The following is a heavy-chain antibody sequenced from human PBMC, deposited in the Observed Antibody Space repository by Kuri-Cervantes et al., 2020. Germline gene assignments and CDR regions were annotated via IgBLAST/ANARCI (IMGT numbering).Heavy chain of an antibody. CDR3: APFNTYYDILTGYWENWFDP. V-gene: IGHV4-31*11. J-gene: IGHJ5*02. Sequence: SETLSLTCAVYGGSFSGYYWSWIRQHPGKGLEWIGYIYYSGSTYYNPSLKSRVTISVDTSKNQFSLKLSSVTAADTAVYYCAPFNTYYDILTGYWENWFDPWGQGTLVTVSS. D-gene: IGHD3-9*01. CDR2: IYYSGST. CDR1: GGSFSGYY.